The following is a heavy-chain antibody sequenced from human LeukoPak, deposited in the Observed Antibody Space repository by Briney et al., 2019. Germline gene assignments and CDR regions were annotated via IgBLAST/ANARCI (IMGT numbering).Heavy chain of an antibody. V-gene: IGHV3-7*01. Sequence: PGGSLRLSCAASGFPFSTYWMGWVRQAPGKGLEWVANIKEDGTEKGYADSVKGRFTVSRDNAKNSVYLQMNRLRVEDTGVYFCAKWYSNSGNHRMHVWGKGTTVTVSS. CDR2: IKEDGTEK. CDR1: GFPFSTYW. CDR3: AKWYSNSGNHRMHV. D-gene: IGHD1-26*01. J-gene: IGHJ6*03.